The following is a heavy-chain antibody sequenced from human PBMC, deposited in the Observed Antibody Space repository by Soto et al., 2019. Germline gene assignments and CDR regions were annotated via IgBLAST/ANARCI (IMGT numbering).Heavy chain of an antibody. V-gene: IGHV1-2*04. CDR2: INPNSGST. J-gene: IGHJ6*02. CDR1: GYTFTSYD. Sequence: GASVKVSCKASGYTFTSYDINWVRQATGQGLEWMGWINPNSGSTNYAQKFQGWVTMTRNTSISTAYMELSRLRSDDTAVYYCARARYCSSTSCYWGYYYYGMDVWGQGTTVTVSS. D-gene: IGHD2-2*01. CDR3: ARARYCSSTSCYWGYYYYGMDV.